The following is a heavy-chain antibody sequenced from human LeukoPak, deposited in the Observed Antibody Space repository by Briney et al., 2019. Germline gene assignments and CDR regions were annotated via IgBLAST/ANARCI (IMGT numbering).Heavy chain of an antibody. D-gene: IGHD3-3*01. CDR1: GFTFSSYS. Sequence: GGSLRLSCAASGFTFSSYSMNWVRQAPGKGLEWVSSISSSSSYIYYADSVKGRFTTSRDNAKNSLYLQMNSLRAEDTAVYYCARGSLEGFFDYWGQGTLVTVSS. CDR2: ISSSSSYI. J-gene: IGHJ4*02. V-gene: IGHV3-21*01. CDR3: ARGSLEGFFDY.